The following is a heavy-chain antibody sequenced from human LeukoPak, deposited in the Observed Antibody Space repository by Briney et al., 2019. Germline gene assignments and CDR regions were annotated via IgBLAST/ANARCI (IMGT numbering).Heavy chain of an antibody. CDR2: ISSSTSYI. CDR3: ARDLLGYNYHYMDV. Sequence: GGSLRLSCAASGFTFSNYWMHWVRQAPGKGLEWVSSISSSTSYIYYADSVKGRFTISRDNAKNSLYLQMNSLRAEDTAVYYCARDLLGYNYHYMDVWGKGTTVTVSS. V-gene: IGHV3-21*01. D-gene: IGHD3-16*02. J-gene: IGHJ6*03. CDR1: GFTFSNYW.